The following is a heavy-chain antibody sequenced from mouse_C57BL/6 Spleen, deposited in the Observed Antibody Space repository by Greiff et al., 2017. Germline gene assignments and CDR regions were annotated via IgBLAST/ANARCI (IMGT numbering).Heavy chain of an antibody. CDR2: INPNNGGT. CDR1: GYTFTDYY. Sequence: EVQLQQSGPELVKPGASVKISCKASGYTFTDYYMNWVKQSHGKSLEWIGDINPNNGGTSYNQKFKGKATLTVDKSSSTAYMGLRSLASEASAVYYCARKNDGSNYAMDYWGQGTSVTVSS. V-gene: IGHV1-26*01. CDR3: ARKNDGSNYAMDY. D-gene: IGHD2-3*01. J-gene: IGHJ4*01.